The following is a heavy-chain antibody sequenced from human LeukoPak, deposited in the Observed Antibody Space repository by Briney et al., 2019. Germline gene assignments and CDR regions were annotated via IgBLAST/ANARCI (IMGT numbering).Heavy chain of an antibody. J-gene: IGHJ4*02. V-gene: IGHV3-23*01. CDR1: GFTFSNKG. CDR2: ISGSGDRT. CDR3: AREVGPNDY. Sequence: AGGSLSLSCAASGFTFSNKGRGGVGRAQGKGWEWVSVISGSGDRTYYADSVKGRFTISRDNPKNTLYLQMNSLRADDTALYYCAREVGPNDYWGQGTLVTVSS. D-gene: IGHD1-26*01.